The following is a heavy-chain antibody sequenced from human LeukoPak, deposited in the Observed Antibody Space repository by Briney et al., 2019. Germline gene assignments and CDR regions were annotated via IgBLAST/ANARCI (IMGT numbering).Heavy chain of an antibody. D-gene: IGHD2-15*01. V-gene: IGHV4-59*01. CDR2: IYYSGST. CDR1: GGSISSYY. Sequence: SETLSLTCTVSGGSISSYYWSWIRQPPGKGLEWIGYIYYSGSTNYNPSLKSRVTISVDTSKNQFSLKLSSVTAADTAVYYCGREKHDSLYYYYYYMDVWGKGTTVTVSS. J-gene: IGHJ6*03. CDR3: GREKHDSLYYYYYYMDV.